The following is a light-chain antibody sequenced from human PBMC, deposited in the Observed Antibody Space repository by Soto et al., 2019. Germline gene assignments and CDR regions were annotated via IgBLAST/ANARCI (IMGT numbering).Light chain of an antibody. CDR3: QQYGSSPPIT. J-gene: IGKJ5*01. Sequence: DIVLTQSPGTLSLSQGERATLSCRAIQSLNSSYLAWYQQKPGQAPRLLIYDASSRATGIPDRFSGSGSGTDFTLTISRLEPEDSAVYYCQQYGSSPPITFGQGTRLEIK. CDR1: QSLNSSY. V-gene: IGKV3-20*01. CDR2: DAS.